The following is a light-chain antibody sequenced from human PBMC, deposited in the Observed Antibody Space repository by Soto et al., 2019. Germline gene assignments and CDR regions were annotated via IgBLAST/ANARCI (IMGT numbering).Light chain of an antibody. V-gene: IGLV2-18*02. Sequence: QSVLTQPPSVSGSPGQSVTISCTGTSSDVGSYNRVSWYQQPPGTAPKLMIYEVSERSSGVPDRFSGSKSGNTASLTISGLQAEDEADYYCSSYTSSSTYVFGTGTKLTVL. CDR2: EVS. J-gene: IGLJ1*01. CDR1: SSDVGSYNR. CDR3: SSYTSSSTYV.